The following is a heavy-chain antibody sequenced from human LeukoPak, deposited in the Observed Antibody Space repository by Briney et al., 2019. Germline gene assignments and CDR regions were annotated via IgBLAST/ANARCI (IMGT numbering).Heavy chain of an antibody. J-gene: IGHJ4*02. CDR1: GYTFTDSG. V-gene: IGHV1-18*01. CDR2: ISAYNDNT. CDR3: ARGHPAVTTGDH. Sequence: GASVKVSCKASGYTFTDSGITWVRQAPGQGLEWMGWISAYNDNTSHAQKFQGRVTMTKDTSTSTAYMELRSLRSDDTAVYYCARGHPAVTTGDHWGQGTLVTVSS. D-gene: IGHD4-11*01.